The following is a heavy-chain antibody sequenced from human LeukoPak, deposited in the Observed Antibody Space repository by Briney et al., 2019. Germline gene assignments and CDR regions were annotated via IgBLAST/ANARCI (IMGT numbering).Heavy chain of an antibody. V-gene: IGHV3-21*01. J-gene: IGHJ5*02. CDR2: ISSSSSYI. Sequence: GGSLRLSCAASGFTFSSYSTNWVRQAPGKGLEWVSSISSSSSYIYYADSVKGRFTISRDNAKNSLYLQMNSLRAEDTAVYYCARDYYDSSGFGWFDPWGQGTLVTVSS. CDR1: GFTFSSYS. CDR3: ARDYYDSSGFGWFDP. D-gene: IGHD3-22*01.